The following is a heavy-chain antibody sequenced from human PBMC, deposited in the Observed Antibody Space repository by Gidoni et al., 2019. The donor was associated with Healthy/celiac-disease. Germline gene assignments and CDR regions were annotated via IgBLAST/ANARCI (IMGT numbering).Heavy chain of an antibody. CDR2: INHSGST. D-gene: IGHD2-15*01. V-gene: IGHV4-34*01. J-gene: IGHJ4*02. CDR1: GGSFRGYS. CDR3: ARAQRNNCSGGSCYSHYFDY. Sequence: QVQLQQWGAGLLKPSETLSLTCAVYGGSFRGYSWSWIRQPPGKGLEWIGEINHSGSTNYNPSLKSRVTISVDTSKNQFSLKLSSVTAADTAVYYCARAQRNNCSGGSCYSHYFDYWGQGTLVTVSS.